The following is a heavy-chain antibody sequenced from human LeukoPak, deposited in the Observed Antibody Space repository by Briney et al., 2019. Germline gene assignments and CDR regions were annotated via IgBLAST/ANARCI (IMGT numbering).Heavy chain of an antibody. Sequence: EASVKVSCKASGYTFTGYYMHWVRQAPGQGLEWMGWISAYNGNTNYAQKLQGRVTMTTDTSTSTAYMELRSLRSDDTAVYYCAREPNFYYDSSGPDYWGQGTLVTVSS. CDR3: AREPNFYYDSSGPDY. CDR2: ISAYNGNT. V-gene: IGHV1-18*04. CDR1: GYTFTGYY. J-gene: IGHJ4*02. D-gene: IGHD3-22*01.